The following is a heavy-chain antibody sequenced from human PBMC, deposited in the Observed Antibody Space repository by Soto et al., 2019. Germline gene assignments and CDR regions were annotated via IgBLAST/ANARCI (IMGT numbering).Heavy chain of an antibody. CDR3: ARDRLACGGSSTHYYYYYYMDV. J-gene: IGHJ6*03. Sequence: GGSLRLSCAASGFTFSSYSMNWVRQAPGKGLEWVSSISSSSSYIYYADSVKGRFTISRDNAKNSLYLQMNSLRAEDTAVYYCARDRLACGGSSTHYYYYYYMDVWGKGTTVTVSS. V-gene: IGHV3-21*01. CDR2: ISSSSSYI. D-gene: IGHD2-15*01. CDR1: GFTFSSYS.